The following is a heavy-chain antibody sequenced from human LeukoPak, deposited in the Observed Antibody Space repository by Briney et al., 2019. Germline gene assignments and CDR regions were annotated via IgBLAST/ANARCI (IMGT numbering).Heavy chain of an antibody. D-gene: IGHD5-18*01. CDR1: GGSFSGYY. CDR2: INHSGST. Sequence: SETLSLTCAVYGGSFSGYYWSWIRQPPGKGLEWIGEINHSGSTNYNPSLKSRVTISVDTSKNQFSLKLSSVTAADTAVYYCARGSLWANYYCYYMDVWGKGTTVTVSS. V-gene: IGHV4-34*01. J-gene: IGHJ6*03. CDR3: ARGSLWANYYCYYMDV.